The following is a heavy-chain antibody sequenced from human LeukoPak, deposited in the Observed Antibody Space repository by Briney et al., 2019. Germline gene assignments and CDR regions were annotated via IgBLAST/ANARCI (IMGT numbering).Heavy chain of an antibody. CDR2: ISGSGGST. J-gene: IGHJ4*02. CDR3: AKDMGRWYGELTYFDY. Sequence: GGSLRLSCAASGFTFSSYAMSWVRQAPGKGLEWVSAISGSGGSTYYADSVKGRFTISRDNSKNTLYLQMNSLRAEDTAVYYCAKDMGRWYGELTYFDYWGQGTLVTVSS. CDR1: GFTFSSYA. D-gene: IGHD3-10*01. V-gene: IGHV3-23*01.